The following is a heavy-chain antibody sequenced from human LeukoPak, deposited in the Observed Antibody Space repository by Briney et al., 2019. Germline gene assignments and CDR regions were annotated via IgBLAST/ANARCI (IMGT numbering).Heavy chain of an antibody. D-gene: IGHD1-26*01. CDR3: ARPSIVGASHPFDP. J-gene: IGHJ5*02. V-gene: IGHV5-51*01. Sequence: GESLKISCKGTGYSFTSYWVGWVRQMPGKGLEWMGNIYPGDSDTRYSPSFQGQVTISADKSISTAYLQWSSLKASDTAMYYCARPSIVGASHPFDPWGQGTLVTVSS. CDR1: GYSFTSYW. CDR2: IYPGDSDT.